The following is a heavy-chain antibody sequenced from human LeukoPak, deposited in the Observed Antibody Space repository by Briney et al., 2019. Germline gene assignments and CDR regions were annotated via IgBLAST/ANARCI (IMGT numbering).Heavy chain of an antibody. CDR3: ARGAILRYFNWSSFDP. J-gene: IGHJ5*02. V-gene: IGHV3-11*01. CDR2: ISSSGRTI. D-gene: IGHD3-9*01. Sequence: GGSLRLSCAASGFTFSDYYMSWIRQAPGKGLEWVSYISSSGRTIYYADSVKGRFTISRDNAKNSLYLQMNSLRAEDTAVYYCARGAILRYFNWSSFDPWGQGTLVTVSS. CDR1: GFTFSDYY.